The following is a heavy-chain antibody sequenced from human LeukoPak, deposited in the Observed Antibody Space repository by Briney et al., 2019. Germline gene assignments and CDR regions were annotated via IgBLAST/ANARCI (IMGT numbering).Heavy chain of an antibody. V-gene: IGHV3-23*01. D-gene: IGHD3-22*01. CDR2: ISGSGGST. Sequence: PGGSLRLSCAASGFTFSSYAMSWVRQAPGKGLEWVSAISGSGGSTYYADSVKGRFTISRDNSKNTLYLQMNSLRAEDTAVYYCARALGYYYDSSGYFYYWGQGTLVTVSS. J-gene: IGHJ4*02. CDR3: ARALGYYYDSSGYFYY. CDR1: GFTFSSYA.